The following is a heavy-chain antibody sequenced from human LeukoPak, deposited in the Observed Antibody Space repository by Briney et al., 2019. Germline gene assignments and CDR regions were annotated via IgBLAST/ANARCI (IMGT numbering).Heavy chain of an antibody. V-gene: IGHV3-21*01. CDR3: AREFAYYYDSSTHYYYGMDV. D-gene: IGHD3-22*01. CDR2: INSSSSYI. Sequence: GGSLRLSCAASGFTFSSYSMNWVRQAPGKGLEWVSSINSSSSYIYYADSVKGRFTISRGNAKNSLYLQMNSLRAEDTAVYYCAREFAYYYDSSTHYYYGMDVWGQGTTVTVSS. CDR1: GFTFSSYS. J-gene: IGHJ6*02.